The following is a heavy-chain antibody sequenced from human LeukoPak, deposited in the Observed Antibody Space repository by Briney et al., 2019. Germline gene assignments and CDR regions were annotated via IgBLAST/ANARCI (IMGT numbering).Heavy chain of an antibody. CDR1: GGTFSSYA. CDR2: IIPILGIP. D-gene: IGHD5-18*01. Sequence: ASVKVSRKASGGTFSSYAISWVRQAPGQGLEWMGRIIPILGIPNYAQKFQGRVTITADKSTSTVYMELSSLRSEDTAVYYCATWGNSYGYFDYWGQGTLVTVSS. V-gene: IGHV1-69*04. J-gene: IGHJ4*02. CDR3: ATWGNSYGYFDY.